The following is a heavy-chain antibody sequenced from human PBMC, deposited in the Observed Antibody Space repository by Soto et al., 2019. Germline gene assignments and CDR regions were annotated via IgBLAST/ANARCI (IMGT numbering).Heavy chain of an antibody. CDR3: AREGGTYHPFDY. Sequence: ASVKVSCKASGYTFTSYNIHWVRQAPGQGLEWMGIINPSDDDTTYAHNFQGRVTVTRDTSTSTVYMVLSSLRSEDTAVYDCAREGGTYHPFDYCGQGTLVPGSA. D-gene: IGHD1-26*01. V-gene: IGHV1-46*01. CDR1: GYTFTSYN. CDR2: INPSDDDT. J-gene: IGHJ4*02.